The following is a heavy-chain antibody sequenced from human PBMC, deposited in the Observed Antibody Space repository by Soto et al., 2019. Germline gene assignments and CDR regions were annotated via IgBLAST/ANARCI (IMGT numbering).Heavy chain of an antibody. CDR2: ISGSGGST. D-gene: IGHD1-1*01. J-gene: IGHJ4*02. V-gene: IGHV3-23*01. Sequence: GGSLRLSCAASGFTFSSYAMSWVRQAPGKGLEWVSAISGSGGSTYYADSVKGRFTISRDNSENTLYLQMNNLRAEDTAVYYCANLDWSQLPNNFDYWGQGTLVTVSS. CDR3: ANLDWSQLPNNFDY. CDR1: GFTFSSYA.